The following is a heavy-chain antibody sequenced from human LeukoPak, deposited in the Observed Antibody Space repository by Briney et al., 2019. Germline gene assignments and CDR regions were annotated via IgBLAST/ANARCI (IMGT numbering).Heavy chain of an antibody. CDR1: GFTFSGYY. CDR3: ARESGYSFNL. Sequence: GGSLRLSCTASGFTFSGYYMSWIRQAPGKGLEWVSYISSTASMIYYADSVKGRFTISRDNAKSSLYLQMNSLRAEDTAVYYCARESGYSFNLWGQGTLVTVSS. CDR2: ISSTASMI. V-gene: IGHV3-11*01. J-gene: IGHJ5*02. D-gene: IGHD5-18*01.